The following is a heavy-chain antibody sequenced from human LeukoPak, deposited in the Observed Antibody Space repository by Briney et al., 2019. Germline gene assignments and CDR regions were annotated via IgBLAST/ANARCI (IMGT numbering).Heavy chain of an antibody. CDR2: IHDSGNT. CDR1: GGSISSYH. CDR3: ARDSNLYNWFDP. V-gene: IGHV4-59*01. J-gene: IGHJ5*02. D-gene: IGHD4-11*01. Sequence: PSETLSLTCTVSGGSISSYHWSWIRQPPGKEMEWIGDIHDSGNTNYNPSLKSRVTISIDTSRNQFSLKLNSVTAADTAEYYCARDSNLYNWFDPWGQGTLVTVSS.